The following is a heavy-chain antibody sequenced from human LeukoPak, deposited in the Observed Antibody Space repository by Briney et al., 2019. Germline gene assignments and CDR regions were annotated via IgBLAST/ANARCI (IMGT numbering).Heavy chain of an antibody. J-gene: IGHJ3*02. Sequence: GGSLRLSCAASGFTFSSYGMHWVRRAPGKGLEWVAVISYDGSNKYYADSVKGRFTISRDNSKNTLYLQMNSLRAEDTAVYYCAKDLTDAFDIWGQGTMVTVSS. CDR1: GFTFSSYG. V-gene: IGHV3-30*18. D-gene: IGHD3-9*01. CDR2: ISYDGSNK. CDR3: AKDLTDAFDI.